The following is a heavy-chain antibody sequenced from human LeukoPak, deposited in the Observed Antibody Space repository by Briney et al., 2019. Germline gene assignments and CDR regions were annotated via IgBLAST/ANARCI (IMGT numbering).Heavy chain of an antibody. Sequence: GGSLRLSCAASGFTLSTFDMNWVRQAPGKGLEWVSSISTSSRYICYRDSVKGRFTISRDDAKNSLYLQMNSLRVEDTAVYYCARADCSGSTCYLRRSWFDPWGQGTLVTVSS. CDR3: ARADCSGSTCYLRRSWFDP. V-gene: IGHV3-21*01. J-gene: IGHJ5*02. CDR2: ISTSSRYI. D-gene: IGHD2-2*01. CDR1: GFTLSTFD.